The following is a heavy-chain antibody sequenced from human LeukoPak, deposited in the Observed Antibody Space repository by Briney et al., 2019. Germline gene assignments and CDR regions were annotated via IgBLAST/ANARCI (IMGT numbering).Heavy chain of an antibody. J-gene: IGHJ3*02. CDR3: AKDIGRLGEYDAFDI. Sequence: PGGSLRLSCAASGFTFDDYAMHWVRQAPGKGLEWVSGISWNSGRIGYADSVKGRFTISRDNAKNSLYLQMNSLRAEDTASYYCAKDIGRLGEYDAFDIWGQGTKVTISS. D-gene: IGHD3-16*01. CDR2: ISWNSGRI. V-gene: IGHV3-9*01. CDR1: GFTFDDYA.